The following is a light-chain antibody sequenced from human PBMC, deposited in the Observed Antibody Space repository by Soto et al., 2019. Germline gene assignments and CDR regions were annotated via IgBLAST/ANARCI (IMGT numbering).Light chain of an antibody. J-gene: IGKJ1*01. CDR2: DVS. Sequence: EIVLTQSPATLSLSPGERGTLSCRASESVTNYLAWYPKKPGQAPRLLVYDVSNRATGIPARFSGGGSGTDFTLTISKLETEDFAVYDCQQRSDWTWTFGQGTKVDIK. CDR3: QQRSDWTWT. CDR1: ESVTNY. V-gene: IGKV3-11*01.